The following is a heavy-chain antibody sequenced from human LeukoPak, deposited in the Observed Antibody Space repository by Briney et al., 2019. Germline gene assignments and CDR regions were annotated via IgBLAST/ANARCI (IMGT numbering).Heavy chain of an antibody. D-gene: IGHD6-19*01. J-gene: IGHJ4*02. CDR2: IYYSGST. Sequence: SETLSLTCTVSGGSISSSSYYWGWIRQPPGKGLEWIGSIYYSGSTYYNPSLKSRVTISVDTSKNQFSLKLSSVTAADTAVYYCARGLIGYSSGWYQYWGQGTLVTVSS. CDR1: GGSISSSSYY. CDR3: ARGLIGYSSGWYQY. V-gene: IGHV4-39*01.